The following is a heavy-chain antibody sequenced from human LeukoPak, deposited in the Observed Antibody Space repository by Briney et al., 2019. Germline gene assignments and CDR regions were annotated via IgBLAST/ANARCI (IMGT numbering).Heavy chain of an antibody. J-gene: IGHJ4*02. Sequence: ASVKVSCKASGYTFASYYMHWVRQAPGQGLEWMGIINPSGGSTSYAQKFQGRVTMTRYTSTSTVYMELSSLRSEDTAVYYCARGGQRVWFGEYNDYWGQGTLVTVSS. V-gene: IGHV1-46*01. D-gene: IGHD3-10*01. CDR3: ARGGQRVWFGEYNDY. CDR2: INPSGGST. CDR1: GYTFASYY.